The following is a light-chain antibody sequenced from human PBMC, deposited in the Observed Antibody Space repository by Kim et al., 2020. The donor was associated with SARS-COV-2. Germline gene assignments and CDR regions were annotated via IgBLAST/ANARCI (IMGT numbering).Light chain of an antibody. Sequence: VLTQSPGTLSLSPGERATLSCRASQSVNSNYLAWYQQKLGQAPRLLIYAASSRATGIPDRFTGSGSGTDFTLTISSLEPEDFAIYYCQQYNSSPLYTFGQGTKLEIK. CDR1: QSVNSNY. CDR3: QQYNSSPLYT. V-gene: IGKV3-20*01. J-gene: IGKJ2*01. CDR2: AAS.